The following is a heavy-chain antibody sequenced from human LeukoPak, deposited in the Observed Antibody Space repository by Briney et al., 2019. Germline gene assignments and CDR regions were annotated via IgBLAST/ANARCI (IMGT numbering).Heavy chain of an antibody. V-gene: IGHV3-21*01. CDR1: GFTFSSYS. J-gene: IGHJ4*02. CDR2: ISSSSSYI. Sequence: GGSLRLSCAASGFTFSSYSMNWVRQAPGKGLEWVSSISSSSSYIYYADSVKGRFTISRDNAKNSLYLQMNSLRAEDTAVYYCARGESYYPYRGDTYYFDYWGQRTLVTVSS. D-gene: IGHD1-26*01. CDR3: ARGESYYPYRGDTYYFDY.